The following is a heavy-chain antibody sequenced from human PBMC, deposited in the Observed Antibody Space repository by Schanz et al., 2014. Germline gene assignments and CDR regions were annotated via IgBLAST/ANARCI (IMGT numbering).Heavy chain of an antibody. D-gene: IGHD2-21*01. CDR1: GYRFTSYG. J-gene: IGHJ3*02. V-gene: IGHV1-69*01. CDR2: IIPIFGTG. CDR3: AKAINALVQRIDGFDM. Sequence: SCKSSGYRFTSYGINWLRQAPGQGLEWMGGIIPIFGTGNNAQKFQGRVTITADEATSTAYMELSRLRSEETAVYYCAKAINALVQRIDGFDMWGQGTMVDVSS.